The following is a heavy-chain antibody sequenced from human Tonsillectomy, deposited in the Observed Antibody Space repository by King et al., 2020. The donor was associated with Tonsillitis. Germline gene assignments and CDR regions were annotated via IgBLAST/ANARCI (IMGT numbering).Heavy chain of an antibody. CDR1: GGSISSYY. D-gene: IGHD3-16*01. Sequence: VQLQESGPGLVKPSETLSLTCTVSGGSISSYYWSWIRQPPGKGLDWIGYIYYSGSTNYNPSLKSRVTISVDTSKNQFSLNLSSVTAADTAVYYCARHMLGVHTFDYWGQGTLVTVSS. CDR2: IYYSGST. CDR3: ARHMLGVHTFDY. V-gene: IGHV4-59*08. J-gene: IGHJ4*02.